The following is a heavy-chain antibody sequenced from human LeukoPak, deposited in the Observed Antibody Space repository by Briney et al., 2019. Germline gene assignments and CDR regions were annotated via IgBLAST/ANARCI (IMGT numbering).Heavy chain of an antibody. CDR3: ATTVPGYLDDYFDN. J-gene: IGHJ4*02. CDR1: QFTFSNYW. CDR2: TSQDGTSN. V-gene: IGHV3-7*01. Sequence: PGGSLRLSCAASQFTFSNYWMSWVRQAPGKGLERVAHTSQDGTSNYYVDSVKGRFTISRDNAENSLYLQMDSLRAEDTAVYYCATTVPGYLDDYFDNWGQGTLVTVSS. D-gene: IGHD6-19*01.